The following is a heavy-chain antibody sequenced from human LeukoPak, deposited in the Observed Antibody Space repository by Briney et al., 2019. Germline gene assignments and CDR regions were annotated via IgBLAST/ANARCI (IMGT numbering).Heavy chain of an antibody. CDR1: GGSISSSSYY. V-gene: IGHV4-39*01. Sequence: SETLSLTCTVSGGSISSSSYYWGWIRQPPGKGLEWIGSIYYSGSTYYNPSLKSRVTISVDTSKNQYSLKLSSVTAADTAVYYCARQYPHIQNFWSGDWGQGTLVTVSS. CDR3: ARQYPHIQNFWSGD. D-gene: IGHD3-3*01. J-gene: IGHJ4*02. CDR2: IYYSGST.